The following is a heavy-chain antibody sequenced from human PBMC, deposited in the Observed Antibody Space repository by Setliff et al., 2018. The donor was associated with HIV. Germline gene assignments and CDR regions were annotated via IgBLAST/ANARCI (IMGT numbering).Heavy chain of an antibody. J-gene: IGHJ6*03. CDR3: TRLPPPYYYMDV. CDR1: GGTFSTYD. CDR2: MNPNSGNT. V-gene: IGHV1-8*02. Sequence: ASVKVSCKASGGTFSTYDINWVRQATGQGLEWMGWMNPNSGNTGYAQKFQGRVTMTRNTSISTAYMELSSLRSEDTAVYYCTRLPPPYYYMDVWGKGTTVTVSS.